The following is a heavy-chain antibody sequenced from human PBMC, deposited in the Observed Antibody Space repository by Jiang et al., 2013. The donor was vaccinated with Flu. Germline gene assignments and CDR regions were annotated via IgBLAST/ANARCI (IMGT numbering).Heavy chain of an antibody. D-gene: IGHD3-9*01. Sequence: VRQGPGKGLEWMGGFDPEDGEAMYAQKFQGRVTMTVTEDASTDTAYMEVRGLRSDDTAVYYCATYDILAGSPSGAFDLWGQGTEVIASS. J-gene: IGHJ3*01. CDR2: FDPEDGEA. V-gene: IGHV1-24*01. CDR3: ATYDILAGSPSGAFDL.